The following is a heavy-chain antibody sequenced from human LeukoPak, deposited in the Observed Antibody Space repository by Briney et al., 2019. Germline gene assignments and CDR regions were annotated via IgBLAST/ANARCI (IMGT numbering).Heavy chain of an antibody. CDR1: GFTFSSYW. CDR2: IKQDGSEK. D-gene: IGHD6-13*01. V-gene: IGHV3-7*01. J-gene: IGHJ4*02. CDR3: ARESGSSSWRIDY. Sequence: QTGGSLRLSCAASGFTFSSYWMSWVRQAPGKGLEWVANIKQDGSEKYYVDSVKGRFTISRDSAKNSLYLQMNSLRAEDTAVYYCARESGSSSWRIDYWGQGTLVTVSS.